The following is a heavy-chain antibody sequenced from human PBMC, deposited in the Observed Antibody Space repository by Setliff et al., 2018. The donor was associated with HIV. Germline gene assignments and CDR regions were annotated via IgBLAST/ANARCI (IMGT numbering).Heavy chain of an antibody. Sequence: PGGSLRLSCAASGSAFRSYWMSWVRQAPGKGLEWLANIKQDGSEKYYVDSVKGRFTISRDNAKNSLYLQMNSLRAEDMALYYRARLRRGPWHFDYWGQGALVTVSS. CDR3: ARLRRGPWHFDY. D-gene: IGHD3-16*01. J-gene: IGHJ4*02. CDR1: GSAFRSYW. CDR2: IKQDGSEK. V-gene: IGHV3-7*03.